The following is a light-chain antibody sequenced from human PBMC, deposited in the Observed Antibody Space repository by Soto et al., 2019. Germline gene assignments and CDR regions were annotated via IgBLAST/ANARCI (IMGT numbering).Light chain of an antibody. CDR2: EVS. CDR1: SSDVGANDF. Sequence: QSALTQPASVSGSPGQSITISCTGTSSDVGANDFVSWYQQLPGKAPKVMIYEVSNRPSGVSNRFSGSKSGNTASLTIAGIQTEDEADYYCNSYTNTGARIFGTGTKLTVL. J-gene: IGLJ1*01. CDR3: NSYTNTGARI. V-gene: IGLV2-14*01.